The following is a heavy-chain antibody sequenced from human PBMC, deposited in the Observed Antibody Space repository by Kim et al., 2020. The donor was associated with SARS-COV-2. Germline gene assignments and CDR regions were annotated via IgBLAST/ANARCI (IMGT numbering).Heavy chain of an antibody. CDR2: VWYDGNRK. D-gene: IGHD2-21*01. Sequence: GGSLRLSCAASGFTFSTYGMNWVRQAPGKALEWVALVWYDGNRKEYADSVKGRFTISRDNSKNTVSLEMNSLRVDDTAIYFCVRDLVSGVDYCDFEPWG. CDR3: VRDLVSGVDYCDFEP. J-gene: IGHJ5*02. V-gene: IGHV3-33*01. CDR1: GFTFSTYG.